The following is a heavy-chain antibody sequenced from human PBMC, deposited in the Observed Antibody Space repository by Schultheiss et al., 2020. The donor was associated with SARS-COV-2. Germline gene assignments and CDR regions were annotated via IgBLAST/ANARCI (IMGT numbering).Heavy chain of an antibody. V-gene: IGHV1-8*02. CDR1: GGTFSSYA. J-gene: IGHJ6*02. CDR2: MNPNSGNT. Sequence: ASVKVSCKASGGTFSSYAISWVRQAPGQGLEWMGWMNPNSGNTGYAQKFQGRVTMTRNTSISTAYMELRSLRSDDTAVYYCARVYYDDYGMDVWGQGTTVTVSS. D-gene: IGHD3-22*01. CDR3: ARVYYDDYGMDV.